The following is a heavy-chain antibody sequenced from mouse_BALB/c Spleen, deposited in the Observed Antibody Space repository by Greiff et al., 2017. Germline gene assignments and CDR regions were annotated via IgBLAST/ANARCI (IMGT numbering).Heavy chain of an antibody. CDR2: ISSGGSYT. CDR3: ASGAMDY. Sequence: EVQLQESGGDLVKPGGSLKLSCAASGFTFSSYGMSWVRQTPDKRLEWVATISSGGSYTYYPDSVKGRFTISRDNAKNTLYLQMSSLKSEDTAMYYCASGAMDYWGQGTSVTVSS. J-gene: IGHJ4*01. V-gene: IGHV5-6*01. CDR1: GFTFSSYG.